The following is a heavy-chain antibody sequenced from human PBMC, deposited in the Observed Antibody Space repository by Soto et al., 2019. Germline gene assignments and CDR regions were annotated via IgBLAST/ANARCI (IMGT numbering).Heavy chain of an antibody. J-gene: IGHJ4*02. Sequence: PGGSLRLSCRGSGFTFSDFAMNWVRQAPNKGLEWVSTMTGSGDTTYYAESVKGRFTISRDNSKNTLFLHMTALRADDTAIYFCAKQVYGGTPSPFVSWGQGTLVTVSS. CDR2: MTGSGDTT. CDR3: AKQVYGGTPSPFVS. CDR1: GFTFSDFA. D-gene: IGHD4-17*01. V-gene: IGHV3-23*01.